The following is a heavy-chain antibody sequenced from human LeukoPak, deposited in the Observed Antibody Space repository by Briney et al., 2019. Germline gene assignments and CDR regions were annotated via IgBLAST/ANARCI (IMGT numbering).Heavy chain of an antibody. Sequence: GGSLRLSCAASQFTFNRYWMSWVRQAPGKGLEWVANIKQDGSEKYYVDSVKGRFTISRDNAKNSLYLQMNSLRAEDTAVYYCAKAPVTSCRGAYCYPFDSWGQGTLVTVSS. CDR1: QFTFNRYW. D-gene: IGHD2-21*01. J-gene: IGHJ4*02. CDR3: AKAPVTSCRGAYCYPFDS. V-gene: IGHV3-7*01. CDR2: IKQDGSEK.